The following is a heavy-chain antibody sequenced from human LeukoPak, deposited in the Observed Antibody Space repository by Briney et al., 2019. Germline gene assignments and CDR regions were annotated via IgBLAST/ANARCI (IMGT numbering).Heavy chain of an antibody. CDR2: INAGNGNT. CDR3: ARDPVVVVVAATPSWFDP. D-gene: IGHD2-15*01. Sequence: ASVKVSCKASGYTFTSYAMHWVRQAPGQRLEWMGWINAGNGNTKYSQKFQGRVTITKDTSASTAYMELSSLRSEDTAVYYCARDPVVVVVAATPSWFDPWGQGTLVTVSS. V-gene: IGHV1-3*01. CDR1: GYTFTSYA. J-gene: IGHJ5*02.